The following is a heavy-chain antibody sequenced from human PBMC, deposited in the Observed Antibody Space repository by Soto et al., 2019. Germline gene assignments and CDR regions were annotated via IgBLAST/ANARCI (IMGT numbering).Heavy chain of an antibody. J-gene: IGHJ4*01. Sequence: PGGSLRLSCTASGFTFSSHAMTWVRQAPGKGLEWVSGLSDSGISIYYADSVKGRFTISRDNSMNTLYLQMKILRAEDTAVYYCARDYLVVSFRLIDYWGHVTLVTVSP. D-gene: IGHD2-2*01. CDR3: ARDYLVVSFRLIDY. CDR2: LSDSGISI. CDR1: GFTFSSHA. V-gene: IGHV3-23*01.